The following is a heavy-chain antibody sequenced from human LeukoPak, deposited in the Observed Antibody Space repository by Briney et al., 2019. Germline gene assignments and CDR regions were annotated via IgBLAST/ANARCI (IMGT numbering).Heavy chain of an antibody. CDR1: GFTFSSYW. Sequence: GGSLGLSCVASGFTFSSYWMSWVRQAPGKGLEWVSAISGSGGSTYYADSVKGRFTISRDNSKNTLYLQMNSLRAEDTAVYYCAKGHYYDSSGQNDYWGQGTLVTVSS. CDR3: AKGHYYDSSGQNDY. J-gene: IGHJ4*02. D-gene: IGHD3-22*01. CDR2: ISGSGGST. V-gene: IGHV3-23*01.